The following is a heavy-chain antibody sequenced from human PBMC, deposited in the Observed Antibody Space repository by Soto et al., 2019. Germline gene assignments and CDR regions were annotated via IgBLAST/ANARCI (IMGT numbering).Heavy chain of an antibody. CDR3: AREMVAPSDYYYGLDV. CDR1: GFTFSSYA. V-gene: IGHV3-30-3*01. CDR2: ISYDGSNE. D-gene: IGHD2-15*01. J-gene: IGHJ6*02. Sequence: QVQLVESGGGVVQPGRSLIISCAASGFTFSSYAMHWVRQAPGKGLEWVAIISYDGSNEYYADSVKGRFSISRDNSKNTLYLLMNSVRDEDTAVYYCAREMVAPSDYYYGLDVWGQGTTVTVSS.